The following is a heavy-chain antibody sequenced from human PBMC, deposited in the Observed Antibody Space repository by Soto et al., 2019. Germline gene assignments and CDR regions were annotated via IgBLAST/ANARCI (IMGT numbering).Heavy chain of an antibody. CDR2: ISSNGGST. Sequence: GGSLRLSCAASGFTFSSYAMHWVRQAPGKGLEYVSAISSNGGSTYYANSVKGRFTISRDNSKNTLYLQMGSLRAEDMAVYYCARERSITIFGVVDYYFDYWGQGTLVTVSS. V-gene: IGHV3-64*01. CDR3: ARERSITIFGVVDYYFDY. D-gene: IGHD3-3*01. J-gene: IGHJ4*02. CDR1: GFTFSSYA.